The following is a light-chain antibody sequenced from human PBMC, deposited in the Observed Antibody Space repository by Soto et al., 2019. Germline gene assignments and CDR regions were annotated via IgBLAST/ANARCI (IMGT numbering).Light chain of an antibody. Sequence: QSALTQPASVSGSPRQSITISCTGTSSDVGGQNYVSWYQQHPGKAPKLMIYEVSRWPSGVSNRFSGSKSGNTASLTVSGLQAEDEADYYCAAWDDSLSAVVFGGGTQLTVL. CDR2: EVS. V-gene: IGLV2-14*03. CDR1: SSDVGGQNY. CDR3: AAWDDSLSAVV. J-gene: IGLJ2*01.